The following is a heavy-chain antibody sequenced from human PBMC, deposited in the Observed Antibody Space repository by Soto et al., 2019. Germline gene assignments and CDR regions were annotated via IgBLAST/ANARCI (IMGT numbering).Heavy chain of an antibody. J-gene: IGHJ4*02. CDR1: GYTFTRYA. D-gene: IGHD6-19*01. CDR3: AREPRSGWSGATDY. V-gene: IGHV1-3*05. CDR2: INAGNGDT. Sequence: QVHLVQSGAEEKNPGASVKVSCKASGYTFTRYAIHWVRQAPGQRLEWMGWINAGNGDTKYSQKFQGRVTITGDTSASTAYMELSSLRSEDTAVYYCAREPRSGWSGATDYWGQGTLVTVSS.